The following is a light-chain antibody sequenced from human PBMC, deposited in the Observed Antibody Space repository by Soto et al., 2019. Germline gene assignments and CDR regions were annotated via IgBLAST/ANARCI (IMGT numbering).Light chain of an antibody. J-gene: IGKJ1*01. V-gene: IGKV1-5*03. CDR1: QSISSW. CDR3: QQYNSYPWT. CDR2: KAS. Sequence: DIQMTQSPSPLSASVRDRVTITCRASQSISSWLAWYQQKPGKAPKLLIYKASSLESAVPSRFSGSGSGTEFTLTISSLQPDDFATYYCQQYNSYPWTFGQGTKVEIK.